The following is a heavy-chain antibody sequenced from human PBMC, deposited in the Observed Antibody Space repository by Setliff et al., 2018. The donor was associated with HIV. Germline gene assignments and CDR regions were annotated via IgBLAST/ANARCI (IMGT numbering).Heavy chain of an antibody. V-gene: IGHV3-53*01. Sequence: GGSLRLSCAASGLAVGANYMSWVRQAPGEGLECVSIFYSGGSTYYSDSVKGRFTISRDKSKNSLYLQMNSLRAEDTAVYYCARSRPYNSALDYWGQGTLVTVSS. CDR2: FYSGGST. J-gene: IGHJ4*02. D-gene: IGHD6-25*01. CDR1: GLAVGANY. CDR3: ARSRPYNSALDY.